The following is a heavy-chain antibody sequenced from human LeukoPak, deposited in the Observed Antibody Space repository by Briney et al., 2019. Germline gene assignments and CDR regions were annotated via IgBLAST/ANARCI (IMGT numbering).Heavy chain of an antibody. CDR2: ISAYNGNT. V-gene: IGHV1-18*04. J-gene: IGHJ6*03. Sequence: ASVKVSCKASGYTFTGYYMHWVRQAPGQGLEWMGWISAYNGNTNYAQKLQGRVTMTTDTSTSTAYMELRSLRSDDTAVYYCARESRDGYNYDYYYYMDVWGKGTTVTVSS. D-gene: IGHD5-24*01. CDR3: ARESRDGYNYDYYYYMDV. CDR1: GYTFTGYY.